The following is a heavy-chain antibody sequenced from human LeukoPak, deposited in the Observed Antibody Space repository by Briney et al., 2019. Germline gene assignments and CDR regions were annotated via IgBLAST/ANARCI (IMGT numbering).Heavy chain of an antibody. D-gene: IGHD3-10*01. CDR3: ARDGYYGSGSYYKSPPYYYYYMDV. Sequence: SQTLSLTCAISGDSVSSNSAAWNWIRQSPSRGLEWLGRTYYRSKWYNDYAVSVKSRITINPDTSKNQFSLQLNSVTPEDTAVYYCARDGYYGSGSYYKSPPYYYYYMDVWGKGTTVTISS. CDR2: TYYRSKWYN. V-gene: IGHV6-1*01. J-gene: IGHJ6*03. CDR1: GDSVSSNSAA.